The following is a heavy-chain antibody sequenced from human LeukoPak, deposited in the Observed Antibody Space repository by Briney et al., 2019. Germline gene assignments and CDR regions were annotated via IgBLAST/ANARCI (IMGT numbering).Heavy chain of an antibody. Sequence: GRSLRLSCAASGFTFSIYGIHWVRQAPGKGLEWVAVFWSDGISKYYADSVKGRFTISRDNSKNTLYLQMNSLRAEDTAVYYCAKETWGSLWGQGTLVTVSS. J-gene: IGHJ4*02. V-gene: IGHV3-33*06. CDR3: AKETWGSL. D-gene: IGHD3-16*01. CDR2: FWSDGISK. CDR1: GFTFSIYG.